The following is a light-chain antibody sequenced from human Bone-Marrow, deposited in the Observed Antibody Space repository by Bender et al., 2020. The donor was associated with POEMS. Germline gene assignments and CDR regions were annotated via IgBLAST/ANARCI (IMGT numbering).Light chain of an antibody. Sequence: QSALTQPASVSGSPGQSITISCTGSSSDIGTCNLVSWHQQHPGRAPKVIISEDAKRPSGGSCRFPGSKSGNTASLTISGLQTEDEADYYCGSYAGSSNWVFGGGPKLPVL. J-gene: IGLJ2*01. CDR2: EDA. CDR1: SSDIGTCNL. V-gene: IGLV2-23*01. CDR3: GSYAGSSNWV.